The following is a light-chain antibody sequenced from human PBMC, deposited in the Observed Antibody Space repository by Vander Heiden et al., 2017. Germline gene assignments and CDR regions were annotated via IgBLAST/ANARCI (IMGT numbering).Light chain of an antibody. J-gene: IGKJ2*01. CDR1: QNISSH. CDR2: AAS. V-gene: IGKV1-39*01. Sequence: DIQMTQSPSSLSASVGARVTITCRASQNISSHLNWYQHKPGKAPKLLIFAASSLQSGVPSRFSGSGSGTDFPLTISSLQPEDFATYYCQQSYSYPHTFGQGTKLEIK. CDR3: QQSYSYPHT.